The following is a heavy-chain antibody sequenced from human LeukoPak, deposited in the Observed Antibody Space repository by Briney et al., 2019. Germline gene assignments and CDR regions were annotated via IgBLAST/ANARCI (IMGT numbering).Heavy chain of an antibody. J-gene: IGHJ6*03. CDR2: IRYNGSNK. Sequence: GGSLRLSCAASGFTFSSYGMHWVRQAPGKGLEWVAFIRYNGSNKYYADSVKGRFTISRDNSKNTLYLQMNSLRAEDTAVYYCAKDLRYGRFLVMDVWGKGTTVTVSS. CDR3: AKDLRYGRFLVMDV. CDR1: GFTFSSYG. D-gene: IGHD3-3*01. V-gene: IGHV3-30*02.